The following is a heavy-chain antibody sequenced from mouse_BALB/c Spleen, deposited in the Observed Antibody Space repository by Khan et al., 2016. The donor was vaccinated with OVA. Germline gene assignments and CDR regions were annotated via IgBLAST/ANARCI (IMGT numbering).Heavy chain of an antibody. Sequence: DVQLVESGGGLVKPGGSLKVSCAASGFTFSNYAMSWVRQTPEKRLEWVASISSGDSTYYPDSVKGRFTISRDNARNILYLQMSSLRSDDIAMYYCARDYWFVYWGQGTLVTVSA. CDR3: ARDYWFVY. CDR1: GFTFSNYA. J-gene: IGHJ3*01. V-gene: IGHV5-6-5*01. CDR2: ISSGDST.